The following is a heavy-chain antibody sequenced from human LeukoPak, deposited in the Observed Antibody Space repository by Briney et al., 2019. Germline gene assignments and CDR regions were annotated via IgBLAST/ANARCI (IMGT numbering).Heavy chain of an antibody. CDR3: ARVKAAAGTGYMDV. D-gene: IGHD6-13*01. CDR2: ISGDGSVT. V-gene: IGHV3-74*03. CDR1: GFTFSSHW. J-gene: IGHJ6*03. Sequence: PGGSLRLSCAASGFTFSSHWMHWVRLAPGKGLMWVSRISGDGSVTTYADSVKGRFTISRDNAKNTLYLQMNSLRAEDTAVYYCARVKAAAGTGYMDVWGKGTTVTVSS.